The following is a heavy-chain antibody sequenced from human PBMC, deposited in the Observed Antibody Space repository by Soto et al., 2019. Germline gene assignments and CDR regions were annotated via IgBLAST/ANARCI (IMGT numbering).Heavy chain of an antibody. CDR2: ISYDGSNK. J-gene: IGHJ4*02. Sequence: PGGSLRLSCAASGFTFSSYAMHWVRQAPGKGLEWVAVISYDGSNKYYADSVKGRFTISRDNSKNTLYLQMNSLRAEDTAVYYCARDLSLLWFGELFMGAPNLDYWGQGTPVPVYS. V-gene: IGHV3-30-3*01. D-gene: IGHD3-10*01. CDR1: GFTFSSYA. CDR3: ARDLSLLWFGELFMGAPNLDY.